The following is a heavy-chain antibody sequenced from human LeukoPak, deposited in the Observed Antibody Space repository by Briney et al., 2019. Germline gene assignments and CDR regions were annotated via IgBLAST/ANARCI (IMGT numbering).Heavy chain of an antibody. J-gene: IGHJ4*02. D-gene: IGHD1-26*01. Sequence: PGGSLRLSCAASGFTVSSNYMSWVRQAPGKGLEWVSVIYSGGSTYYADSVKGRFTTSRDNSKNTLYLQMNSLRAEDTAVYYCAKGRSGSYSPTWDYWGQGTLVTVSS. CDR2: IYSGGST. V-gene: IGHV3-53*01. CDR1: GFTVSSNY. CDR3: AKGRSGSYSPTWDY.